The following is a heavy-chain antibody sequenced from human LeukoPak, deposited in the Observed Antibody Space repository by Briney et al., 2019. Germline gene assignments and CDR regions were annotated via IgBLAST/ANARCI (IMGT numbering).Heavy chain of an antibody. CDR3: TSTSGWYEPIDY. Sequence: GGSLRLSCAASGFTFSSYGMHWVRQAPGKGLEWVAVIWYDGSNKYYADSVKGRFTISRDNSKNTLYLQMNSLRAEDTAVYYCTSTSGWYEPIDYWGQGTLVTVSS. J-gene: IGHJ4*02. CDR2: IWYDGSNK. V-gene: IGHV3-33*01. CDR1: GFTFSSYG. D-gene: IGHD6-19*01.